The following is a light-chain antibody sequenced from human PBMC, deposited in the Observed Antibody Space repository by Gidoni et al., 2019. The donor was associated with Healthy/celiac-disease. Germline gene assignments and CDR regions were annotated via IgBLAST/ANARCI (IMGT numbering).Light chain of an antibody. CDR2: KAS. Sequence: DIQMTQSPSTLSASVGDRVTITCRASQSISSWLAWYQQKPGKAPKLLIYKASSLESGVPSRFSGSGSGTEFTLTISSLQPDDFATYYCQQYSRPWTFGQGTKVEIK. J-gene: IGKJ1*01. V-gene: IGKV1-5*03. CDR1: QSISSW. CDR3: QQYSRPWT.